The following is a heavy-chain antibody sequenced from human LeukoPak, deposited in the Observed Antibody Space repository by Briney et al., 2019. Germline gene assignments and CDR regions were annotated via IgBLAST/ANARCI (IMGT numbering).Heavy chain of an antibody. D-gene: IGHD6-13*01. J-gene: IGHJ5*02. CDR3: ARDLQQLVQRSGS. Sequence: GGSLRLSCAASGFTVTTKTMSWVRQAPGKGLEWVSGIYSGGNTDYRDSVKGRFTIYRDTSKNTLYLQMNSLTVEDTAVYYCARDLQQLVQRSGSWGQGTLVTVSS. CDR1: GFTVTTKT. CDR2: IYSGGNT. V-gene: IGHV3-53*01.